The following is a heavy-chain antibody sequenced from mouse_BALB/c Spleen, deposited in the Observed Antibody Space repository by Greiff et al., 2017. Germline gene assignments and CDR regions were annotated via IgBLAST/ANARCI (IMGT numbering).Heavy chain of an antibody. Sequence: EVKLVESGGGLVQPGGSLKLSCAASGFTFSSYGMPWVRQTPDKRLELVATINSNGGSTYYPDSVKGRCTITRDNAKNTLYLQMSSLKSEDSAMYYYASGGVRMSYYYAMDYWGQGTSVTVSS. CDR2: INSNGGST. J-gene: IGHJ4*01. V-gene: IGHV5-6-3*01. CDR1: GFTFSSYG. CDR3: ASGGVRMSYYYAMDY. D-gene: IGHD2-14*01.